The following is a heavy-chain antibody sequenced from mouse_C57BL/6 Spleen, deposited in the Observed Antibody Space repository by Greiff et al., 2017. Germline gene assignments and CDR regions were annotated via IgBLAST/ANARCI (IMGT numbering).Heavy chain of an antibody. J-gene: IGHJ1*03. V-gene: IGHV5-4*01. CDR2: ISDGGSYT. CDR1: GFTFSSYA. D-gene: IGHD1-1*01. Sequence: EVKLVESGGGLVKPGGSLKLSCAASGFTFSSYAMSWVRQTPEKRLEWVATISDGGSYTYYPDNVKGRFTISRDNAKTNLYLQMSHLKSEDTAMYYCARESHYGSSSWYFDVWGTGTTVTVSS. CDR3: ARESHYGSSSWYFDV.